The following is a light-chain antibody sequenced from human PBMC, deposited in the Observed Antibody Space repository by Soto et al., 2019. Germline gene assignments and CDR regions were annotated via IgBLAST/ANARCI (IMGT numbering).Light chain of an antibody. CDR2: GAS. CDR1: QSFTSN. CDR3: QQYNSWPPSST. V-gene: IGKV3-15*01. J-gene: IGKJ2*01. Sequence: EIVMTQSPATLSVSPGERATLSCRASQSFTSNLAWYQQRPGQAPRLLIYGASTRATGIPARFSGSGSGTQFNHTISSLQSEDFAVYYCQQYNSWPPSSTFGQGTKLEIK.